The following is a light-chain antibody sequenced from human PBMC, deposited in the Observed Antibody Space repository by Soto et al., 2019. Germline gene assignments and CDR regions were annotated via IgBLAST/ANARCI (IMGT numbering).Light chain of an antibody. J-gene: IGKJ4*01. CDR1: QSVRNNF. Sequence: EIVLTQSPGTLSLSPGERATLSCRASQSVRNNFLAWYQQKPGRAPRVLIYDASSRATGIPDRFSGGGSGTDFTLIVSRLEPEDFAVYYCQQYGRSPDTFGGGTKVEIK. CDR2: DAS. CDR3: QQYGRSPDT. V-gene: IGKV3-20*01.